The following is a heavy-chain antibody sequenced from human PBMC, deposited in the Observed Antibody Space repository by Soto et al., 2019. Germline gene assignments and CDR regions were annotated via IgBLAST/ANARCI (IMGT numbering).Heavy chain of an antibody. CDR1: GGSISSYY. V-gene: IGHV4-4*07. CDR3: ARDIGTAMVSDAFDI. J-gene: IGHJ3*02. CDR2: IYTSGST. D-gene: IGHD5-18*01. Sequence: SETLSLTCTVSGGSISSYYWSWIRQPAGKGLEWIGRIYTSGSTNYNPSLKGRVTMSVDTSKSQFSLKLSSVTAADTAVYYCARDIGTAMVSDAFDIWGQGTMVTVSS.